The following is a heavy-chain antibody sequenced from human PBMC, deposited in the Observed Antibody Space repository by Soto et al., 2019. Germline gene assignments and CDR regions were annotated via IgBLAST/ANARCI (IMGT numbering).Heavy chain of an antibody. CDR1: GFTFSSYA. CDR3: AREGSRILLLG. V-gene: IGHV3-64*01. D-gene: IGHD2-15*01. J-gene: IGHJ4*02. Sequence: EVQLVESGGGLVQPGGSLRLSCAASGFTFSSYAMHWVRQAPGKGLEYVSAINSNGDTTHYANFVQGRFTISRDDSKNTLYLQMGSLRAEDMAVYYCAREGSRILLLGRGQGTLVTVSS. CDR2: INSNGDTT.